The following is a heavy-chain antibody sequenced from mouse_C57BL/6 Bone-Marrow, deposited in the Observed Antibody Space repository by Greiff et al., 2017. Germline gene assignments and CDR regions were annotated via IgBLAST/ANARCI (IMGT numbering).Heavy chain of an antibody. J-gene: IGHJ4*01. V-gene: IGHV5-4*01. CDR3: ARDREDGYLRAMDY. CDR1: GFTFSSYA. Sequence: EVMLVESGGGLVKPGGSLKLSCAASGFTFSSYAMSWVRQTPEKRLEWVATISDGGSYTYYPDNVKGRFTISRDNAKNNLYLQMSHLKSEDTAMYYCARDREDGYLRAMDYWGQGTSVTVSS. D-gene: IGHD2-3*01. CDR2: ISDGGSYT.